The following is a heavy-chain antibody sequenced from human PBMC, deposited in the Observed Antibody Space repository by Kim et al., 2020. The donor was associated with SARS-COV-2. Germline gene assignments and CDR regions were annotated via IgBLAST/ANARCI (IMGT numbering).Heavy chain of an antibody. D-gene: IGHD5-12*01. J-gene: IGHJ4*02. Sequence: VKGRFTTSRDNAKNSLYLQMNSLRAEDTAVYYCARDGGGGGYSGYASCDYWGQGTLVTVSS. CDR3: ARDGGGGGYSGYASCDY. V-gene: IGHV3-21*01.